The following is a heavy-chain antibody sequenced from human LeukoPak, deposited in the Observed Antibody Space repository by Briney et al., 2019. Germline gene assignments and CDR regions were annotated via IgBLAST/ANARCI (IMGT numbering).Heavy chain of an antibody. CDR1: GYTFTAYY. D-gene: IGHD2-8*02. V-gene: IGHV1-2*02. J-gene: IGHJ3*02. Sequence: ASVKVSCKASGYTFTAYYMHWVRQAPGQGLEWMGWINPNSGGTNYAQKFQGRVTMTRDTSISTAYMELSRLRSDDTAVYYCARWAYWAYAFDIWGQGTMVTVSS. CDR2: INPNSGGT. CDR3: ARWAYWAYAFDI.